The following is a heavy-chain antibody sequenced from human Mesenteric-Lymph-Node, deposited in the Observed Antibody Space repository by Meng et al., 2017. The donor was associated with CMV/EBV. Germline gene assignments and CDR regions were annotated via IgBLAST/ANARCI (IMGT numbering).Heavy chain of an antibody. CDR3: ARDSGRMNY. CDR2: IKGDESEK. J-gene: IGHJ4*02. D-gene: IGHD2-8*01. V-gene: IGHV3-7*01. CDR1: GFTFSSYW. Sequence: GESLKISCVASGFTFSSYWMSWVRQSPGKGLEWVANIKGDESEKYYVDSVKGRFTISRDNDKNSVYLQMNSLRAEDTAVYYCARDSGRMNYWGQGTLVTVSS.